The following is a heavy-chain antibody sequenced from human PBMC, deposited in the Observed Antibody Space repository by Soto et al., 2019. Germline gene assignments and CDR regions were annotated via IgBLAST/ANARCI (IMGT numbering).Heavy chain of an antibody. V-gene: IGHV4-31*03. CDR2: IYYSGST. CDR3: ARDSGEVATIPWYFDL. J-gene: IGHJ2*01. Sequence: QVQLQESGPGLVKPSQTLSLTCTVSGGSISSGGYYWSCIRQHPGKGLEWIGYIYYSGSTYYNPSLKSRVTISVDTSKNQFSLKLSSVTAADTAVYYCARDSGEVATIPWYFDLWGRGTLVTVSS. CDR1: GGSISSGGYY. D-gene: IGHD5-12*01.